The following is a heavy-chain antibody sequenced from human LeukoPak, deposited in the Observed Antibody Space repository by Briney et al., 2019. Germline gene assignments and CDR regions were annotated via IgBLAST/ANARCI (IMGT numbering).Heavy chain of an antibody. Sequence: SETLSLTCTVSGGSISSSSYYWGWIRQPPEKGLEWIGSIYYSGSTYYNPSLKSRVTISVDTSKNQFSLKLSSVTAADTAVYYCARPPLMDVWGQGTTVTVSS. J-gene: IGHJ6*02. CDR2: IYYSGST. V-gene: IGHV4-39*01. CDR3: ARPPLMDV. CDR1: GGSISSSSYY.